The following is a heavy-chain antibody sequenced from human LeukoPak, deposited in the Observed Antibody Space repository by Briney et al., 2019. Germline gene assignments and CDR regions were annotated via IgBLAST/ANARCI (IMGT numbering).Heavy chain of an antibody. CDR2: ISAYSGNT. D-gene: IGHD5-12*01. J-gene: IGHJ4*02. Sequence: ASVKVSCKASGYTFTSYYMHWVRQAPGQGLEWMGWISAYSGNTNYAQKVQGRVTMTTDRSTSTAHMELRSLRSDDTAVYYCARDLVYVDIVATIDYWGQGTLVTVSS. CDR3: ARDLVYVDIVATIDY. V-gene: IGHV1-18*04. CDR1: GYTFTSYY.